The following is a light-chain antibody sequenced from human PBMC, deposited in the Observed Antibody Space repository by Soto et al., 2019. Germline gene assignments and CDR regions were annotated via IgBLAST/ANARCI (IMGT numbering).Light chain of an antibody. J-gene: IGLJ2*01. V-gene: IGLV1-44*01. CDR3: EAWDDSRYGAV. CDR1: SSNIGTNT. CDR2: SND. Sequence: QSVLTQPPSASGTPGQGVTISCSGSSSNIGTNTVNWYKQLPGTAPKHLIYSNDLRPSGVPDRFSGSKSGTSASLAISGLQSEDEAEYYCEAWDDSRYGAVFGGGTKLTVL.